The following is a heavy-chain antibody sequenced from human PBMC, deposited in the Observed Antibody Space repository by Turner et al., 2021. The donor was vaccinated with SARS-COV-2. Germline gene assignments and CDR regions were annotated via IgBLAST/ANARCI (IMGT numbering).Heavy chain of an antibody. CDR1: GSTRGPTF. V-gene: IGHV3-66*01. Sequence: VRLVEAGGDEVQPGGSLRLSCAGSGSTRGPTFSDFGMHWVRQAPGKGLEWVSVIYSGGSTYYADSVKGRFTISRDNSKNTLYLQMNSLRAEDTAVYYCARMGASRQQLVHGYFDYWGQGTLVTVSS. D-gene: IGHD6-13*01. CDR2: IYSGGST. J-gene: IGHJ4*02. CDR3: ARMGASRQQLVHGYFDY.